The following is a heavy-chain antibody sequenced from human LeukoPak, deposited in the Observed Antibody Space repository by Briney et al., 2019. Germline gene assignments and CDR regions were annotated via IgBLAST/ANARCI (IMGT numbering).Heavy chain of an antibody. J-gene: IGHJ6*03. CDR2: IYPGDSDT. D-gene: IGHD1-14*01. CDR1: GYSFTSYW. V-gene: IGHV5-51*01. CDR3: ARLGLTPYYYYYMDV. Sequence: GESLKISCKGSGYSFTSYWIGWVRHMPGKGLEWMGIIYPGDSDTRYSPSFQGQVTISADKSISTAYLQWSSLKASDTAMYYCARLGLTPYYYYYMDVWGKGTTVTVSS.